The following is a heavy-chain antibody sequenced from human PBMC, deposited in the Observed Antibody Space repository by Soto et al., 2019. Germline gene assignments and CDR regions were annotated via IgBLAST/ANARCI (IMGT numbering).Heavy chain of an antibody. V-gene: IGHV4-31*03. CDR3: AREGGLGWFDP. Sequence: QVQLQESGPGLVKTSQTLSLTCTVSGGSISSGGYYWSWIRQHPGNGLAWIGYIYYSESTYYNPSLKWSVTISVDTTKNQFSRKLRSVTAAVTAAYYGAREGGLGWFDPWGQGTLVTVSS. CDR2: IYYSEST. D-gene: IGHD3-16*01. CDR1: GGSISSGGYY. J-gene: IGHJ5*02.